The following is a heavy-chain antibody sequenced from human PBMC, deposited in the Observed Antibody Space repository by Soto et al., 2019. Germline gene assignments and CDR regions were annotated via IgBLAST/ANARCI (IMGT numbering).Heavy chain of an antibody. CDR2: IYYSGST. CDR3: ARVGRGYYSYYFDY. V-gene: IGHV4-61*08. D-gene: IGHD3-22*01. Sequence: PSETLSLTCTVSGGSISSGDYYWSWIRQPPGKGLEWIGYIYYSGSTNYNPSLKSRVTISVDTSKNQFSLNLSSVTAADTAVYYCARVGRGYYSYYFDYWGQGTLVTVSS. J-gene: IGHJ4*02. CDR1: GGSISSGDYY.